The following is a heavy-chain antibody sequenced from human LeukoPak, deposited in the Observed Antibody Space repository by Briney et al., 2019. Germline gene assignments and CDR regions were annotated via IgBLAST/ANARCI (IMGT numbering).Heavy chain of an antibody. Sequence: ASVKVSCKASGYTFTSYYMHWVRQAPGQGLEWMGINNPSGGSTSYAQKFQGRVTMTRDTSTSTVYMELSSLRSEDTAVYYCARDTYYYDSSGYYPYWYFDLWGRGTLVTVSS. V-gene: IGHV1-46*01. CDR2: NNPSGGST. CDR1: GYTFTSYY. J-gene: IGHJ2*01. CDR3: ARDTYYYDSSGYYPYWYFDL. D-gene: IGHD3-22*01.